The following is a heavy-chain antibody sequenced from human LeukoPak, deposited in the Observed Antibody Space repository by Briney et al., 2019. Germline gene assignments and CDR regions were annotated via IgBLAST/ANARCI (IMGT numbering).Heavy chain of an antibody. CDR2: IYPADSDT. D-gene: IGHD2-2*01. V-gene: IGHV5-51*01. Sequence: GESLKISCKGSGYSFANYWIGWVRQMPGKGLEWMGIIYPADSDTRYSPSFQGQVTISADKSIRTAYLQWSSLKAPDTAMYYCARHPYQLHIPEGYFQHWGQGTLVTVSS. J-gene: IGHJ1*01. CDR3: ARHPYQLHIPEGYFQH. CDR1: GYSFANYW.